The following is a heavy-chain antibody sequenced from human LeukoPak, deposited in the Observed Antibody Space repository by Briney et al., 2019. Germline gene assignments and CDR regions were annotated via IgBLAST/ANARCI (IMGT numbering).Heavy chain of an antibody. CDR2: ISYSGST. CDR1: GSSVSNYY. Sequence: SETLSLTCTVSGSSVSNYYWNWIRQPPGKGLEWLGHISYSGSTIYNPSLNSRVTISLDTSKNQFSLNLSSVTAADTAVYYCARRVLMSSAGVPDTWLDPWGQGTLVTVSS. J-gene: IGHJ5*02. CDR3: ARRVLMSSAGVPDTWLDP. D-gene: IGHD6-19*01. V-gene: IGHV4-59*08.